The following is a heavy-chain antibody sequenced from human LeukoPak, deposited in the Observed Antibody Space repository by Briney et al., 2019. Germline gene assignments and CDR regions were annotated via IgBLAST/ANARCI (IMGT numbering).Heavy chain of an antibody. J-gene: IGHJ4*02. Sequence: ASVKVSCKASGGTFSSYTISWVRQAPGQGLEWMGRIIPILGIANYAQKFQGRVTITADKSTSTAYMELSSLRSEDTAVYYCARALPYGGYVDYWGQGTLVTVSS. CDR2: IIPILGIA. V-gene: IGHV1-69*02. D-gene: IGHD4-23*01. CDR3: ARALPYGGYVDY. CDR1: GGTFSSYT.